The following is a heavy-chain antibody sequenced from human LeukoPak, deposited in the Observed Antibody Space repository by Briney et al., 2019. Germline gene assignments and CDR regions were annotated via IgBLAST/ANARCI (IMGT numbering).Heavy chain of an antibody. CDR1: GFSFRTYS. Sequence: PGGSLRLSCAASGFSFRTYSMSWVRQAPGKGLEWVAYIGFDSSIIYYADSVKGRFTVSRDNAKNSLYLQMNSLRDEDTAVYFCARDGALYFDYWGQGTLVTASS. CDR2: IGFDSSII. V-gene: IGHV3-48*02. J-gene: IGHJ4*02. D-gene: IGHD3-16*01. CDR3: ARDGALYFDY.